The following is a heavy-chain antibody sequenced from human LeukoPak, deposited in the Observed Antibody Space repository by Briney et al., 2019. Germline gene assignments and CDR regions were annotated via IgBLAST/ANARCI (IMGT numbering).Heavy chain of an antibody. CDR1: GYTFTNYY. J-gene: IGHJ4*02. Sequence: ASVKVSCKASGYTFTNYYIHWVRQALGQGLEWMGMINPSGGSTIYTQKFQARVTVTRDTSTSTVYMELSSLRSEDTAVYYCARSRGTYFDYWGQGTLVTVSS. CDR3: ARSRGTYFDY. D-gene: IGHD1-26*01. CDR2: INPSGGST. V-gene: IGHV1-46*01.